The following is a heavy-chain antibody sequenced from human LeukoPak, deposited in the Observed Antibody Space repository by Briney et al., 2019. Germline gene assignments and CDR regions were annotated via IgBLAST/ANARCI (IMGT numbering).Heavy chain of an antibody. J-gene: IGHJ4*02. CDR3: ARESNHDSSGYYLDN. D-gene: IGHD3-22*01. CDR1: DDSISSNFW. Sequence: ASETLSLTCAVSDDSISSNFWWSWVRQPPGKGLEWIGEIYQSGSTNYSPSLKSRVTISVDKSKNQFSLKLTSVTAADTAVYYCARESNHDSSGYYLDNWGQGTLVTVSS. CDR2: IYQSGST. V-gene: IGHV4-4*02.